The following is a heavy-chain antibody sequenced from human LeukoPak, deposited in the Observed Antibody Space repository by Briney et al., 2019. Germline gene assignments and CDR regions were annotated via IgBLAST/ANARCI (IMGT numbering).Heavy chain of an antibody. CDR1: GYTFTSYG. J-gene: IGHJ5*02. CDR2: ISAYNGNT. Sequence: ASVKVSCKASGYTFTSYGISWVRQAPGQGLEWMGWISAYNGNTNYAQKLQGRVTMTTDTSTGTAYMELRSLRSDDTAVYYCARFGGSGSQGNWFDPWGQGTLVTVSS. CDR3: ARFGGSGSQGNWFDP. D-gene: IGHD3-10*01. V-gene: IGHV1-18*01.